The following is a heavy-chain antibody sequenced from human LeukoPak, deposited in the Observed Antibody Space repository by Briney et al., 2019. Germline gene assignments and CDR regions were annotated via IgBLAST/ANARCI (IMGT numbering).Heavy chain of an antibody. CDR3: ARAPGHNSSGYYYSYYYYYMDV. CDR1: GGSISSYY. J-gene: IGHJ6*03. D-gene: IGHD3-22*01. CDR2: IYTSGST. V-gene: IGHV4-4*07. Sequence: SETLSLTCTVSGGSISSYYWSWIRQPAGKGLEWIGRIYTSGSTNYNPSLKSRVTMSADTSKNQFSLKLSSVTAADTAVYYCARAPGHNSSGYYYSYYYYYMDVWGKGTTVTISS.